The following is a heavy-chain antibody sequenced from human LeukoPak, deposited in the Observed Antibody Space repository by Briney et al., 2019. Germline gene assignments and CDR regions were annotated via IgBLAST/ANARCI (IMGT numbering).Heavy chain of an antibody. J-gene: IGHJ3*02. CDR3: ATVAFGYAFDI. CDR1: GFTFSSYS. CDR2: ISSSSSYI. D-gene: IGHD3-3*02. V-gene: IGHV3-21*01. Sequence: GGSLRLSCAASGFTFSSYSMNWVRQAPGKGLEWVSSISSSSSYIYYADSVKGRFTISRDNAKNSLYLQMNSLRAEDTAVYYCATVAFGYAFDIWGQGTMVIVSP.